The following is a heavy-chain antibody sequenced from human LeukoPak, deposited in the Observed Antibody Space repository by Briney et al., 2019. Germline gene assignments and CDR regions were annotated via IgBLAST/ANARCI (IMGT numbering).Heavy chain of an antibody. CDR2: ISAYNGNT. Sequence: ASVKVSCKASGYTFTSYGISWVRQAPGQGLEWMGWISAYNGNTNYAQKLQGRVTMTTDTSTSTAYMELRSLRSDDTVVYYCARVTIFGVVIKGAFDIWGQGTMVTVSS. CDR3: ARVTIFGVVIKGAFDI. CDR1: GYTFTSYG. J-gene: IGHJ3*02. D-gene: IGHD3-3*01. V-gene: IGHV1-18*01.